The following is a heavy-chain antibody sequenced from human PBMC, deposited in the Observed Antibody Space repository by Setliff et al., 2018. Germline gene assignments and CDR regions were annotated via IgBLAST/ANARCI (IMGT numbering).Heavy chain of an antibody. CDR1: GGSISSYY. D-gene: IGHD3-10*01. V-gene: IGHV4-59*01. Sequence: SETLSLTCTVSGGSISSYYWSWIRQPPGKGLEWIGYTYYSGSTNYNPSLKSRVTISVDTSKNQFSLKLSSVTAADTAVYYCARGSRFGTIVYKGDYYMDVWGKGTTVTVSS. CDR2: TYYSGST. J-gene: IGHJ6*03. CDR3: ARGSRFGTIVYKGDYYMDV.